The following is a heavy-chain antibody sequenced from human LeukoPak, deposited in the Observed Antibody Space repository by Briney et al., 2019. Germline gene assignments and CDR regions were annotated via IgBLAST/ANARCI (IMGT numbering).Heavy chain of an antibody. V-gene: IGHV3-30-3*01. CDR1: GFTFSSYA. J-gene: IGHJ4*02. CDR2: ISYDGSNK. D-gene: IGHD2-2*01. Sequence: PGGSLRLSCAASGFTFSSYAMHWVRQAPGKGLEWVAVISYDGSNKYYADSVKGRFTISRDNSKNTLYLQMNSLRAEDTAVYYCATGEDYQLPAFYYWGQGTLVTVSS. CDR3: ATGEDYQLPAFYY.